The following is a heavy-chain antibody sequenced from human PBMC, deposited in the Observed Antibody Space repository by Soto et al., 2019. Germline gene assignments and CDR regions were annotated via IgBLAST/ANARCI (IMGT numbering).Heavy chain of an antibody. V-gene: IGHV3-21*01. CDR2: ISSGSDYI. D-gene: IGHD2-21*02. J-gene: IGHJ3*02. CDR1: GFTFSGYK. CDR3: ARELAYCGGDCYSFDAFNI. Sequence: GGSLRLSCAASGFTFSGYKMNWVRQAPGKGLEWVSSISSGSDYIYYADSVKGRFTISRDNAKDSVYLQMDSLRAEDTAVYYCARELAYCGGDCYSFDAFNIWGQGTMVTVS.